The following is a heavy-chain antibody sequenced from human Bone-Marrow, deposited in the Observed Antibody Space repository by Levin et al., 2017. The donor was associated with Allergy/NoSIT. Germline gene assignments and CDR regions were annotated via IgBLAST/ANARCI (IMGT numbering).Heavy chain of an antibody. CDR2: ISWHSEIV. V-gene: IGHV3-9*01. J-gene: IGHJ4*03. CDR1: GFSFDDCA. CDR3: AKDVVDTALASGFFHN. Sequence: AGGSLRLSCTGSGFSFDDCAMHWVRQAPGKGLEWVSGISWHSEIVHYADSVRGRFTVSRDNAKNALYLQMDNVRREDTAIYYCAKDVVDTALASGFFHNWGQGTLVTVSS. D-gene: IGHD5-18*01.